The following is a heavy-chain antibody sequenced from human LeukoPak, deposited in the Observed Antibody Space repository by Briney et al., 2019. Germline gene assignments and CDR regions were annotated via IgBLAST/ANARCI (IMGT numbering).Heavy chain of an antibody. D-gene: IGHD3/OR15-3a*01. CDR1: GGSFSGYY. Sequence: SETLSLTCAVYGGSFSGYYWSWIRQPPGKGLEWIGEINHSGSTNYNPSLKSRVTISVDTSKNQFSLKLSSVTAADTAVCYCARLQDYWFDPWGQGTLVTVSS. CDR2: INHSGST. J-gene: IGHJ5*02. V-gene: IGHV4-34*01. CDR3: ARLQDYWFDP.